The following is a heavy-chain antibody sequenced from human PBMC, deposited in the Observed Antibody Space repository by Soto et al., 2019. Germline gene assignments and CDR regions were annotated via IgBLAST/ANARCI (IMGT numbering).Heavy chain of an antibody. Sequence: ASVKVSCKASGYTFTGYDINWVRQATGQGLEWMGWMNPNSGNTGYAQKFQGRVTMTRNTSISTAYMELSSLRSEDTAVYYCARGRHYDILTGYYTPYYYYGMDVWGQGTTVTVSS. J-gene: IGHJ6*02. V-gene: IGHV1-8*01. CDR3: ARGRHYDILTGYYTPYYYYGMDV. CDR1: GYTFTGYD. D-gene: IGHD3-9*01. CDR2: MNPNSGNT.